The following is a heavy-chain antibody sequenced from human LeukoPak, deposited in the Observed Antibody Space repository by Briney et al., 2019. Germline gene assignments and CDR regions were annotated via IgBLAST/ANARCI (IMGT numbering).Heavy chain of an antibody. CDR1: GGTFSSYA. CDR3: ARAVRPDYFDY. CDR2: IIPILGIA. D-gene: IGHD3-10*01. V-gene: IGHV1-69*04. J-gene: IGHJ4*02. Sequence: SVKVSCKASGGTFSSYAISWVRQAPGQGLEWMGRIIPILGIANYAQKFQGRVTITADKSTSTAYMELSSLRSEDTAVYYCARAVRPDYFDYWGQGTLVTVSS.